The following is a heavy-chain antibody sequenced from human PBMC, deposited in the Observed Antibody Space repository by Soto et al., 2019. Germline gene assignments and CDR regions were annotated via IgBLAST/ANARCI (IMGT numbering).Heavy chain of an antibody. CDR3: ARGPSVYDFGLYYYYMDV. J-gene: IGHJ6*03. CDR2: INHSGST. Sequence: ETLSLTCAVYGGSFSGYYWSWIRQPPGKGQEWIGEINHSGSTNYNPSLKSRVTISVDTSKNQFSLKLSSVTAADTAVYYCARGPSVYDFGLYYYYMDVWGKGTTVTVSS. V-gene: IGHV4-34*01. D-gene: IGHD5-12*01. CDR1: GGSFSGYY.